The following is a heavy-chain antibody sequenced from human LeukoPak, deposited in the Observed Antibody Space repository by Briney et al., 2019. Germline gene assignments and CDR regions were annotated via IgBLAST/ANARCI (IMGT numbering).Heavy chain of an antibody. Sequence: SETLSLTCTVSGGSISSSTYYWSWIRQPPGKGLEWIGEINHSGSTNYNPSLKSRVTISVDTSKNQFSLKLSSVTAADTAVYYCARGSLVVAAYHYWGQGTLVTVSS. CDR2: INHSGST. D-gene: IGHD2-15*01. J-gene: IGHJ4*02. CDR1: GGSISSSTYY. CDR3: ARGSLVVAAYHY. V-gene: IGHV4-39*07.